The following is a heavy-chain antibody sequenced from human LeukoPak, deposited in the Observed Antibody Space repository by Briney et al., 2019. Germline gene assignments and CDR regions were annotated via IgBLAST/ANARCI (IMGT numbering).Heavy chain of an antibody. CDR1: GFTFSSYA. V-gene: IGHV3-30-3*01. Sequence: GGSLRLSCAASGFTFSSYAMHWVRQASGKGLEWVAVISYDGSNKYYADSVKGRFTISRDNSKNTLYLQMNSLRAEDTAVYYCARDLVGYSYAWDYWGQGTLVTVSS. D-gene: IGHD5-18*01. CDR3: ARDLVGYSYAWDY. J-gene: IGHJ4*02. CDR2: ISYDGSNK.